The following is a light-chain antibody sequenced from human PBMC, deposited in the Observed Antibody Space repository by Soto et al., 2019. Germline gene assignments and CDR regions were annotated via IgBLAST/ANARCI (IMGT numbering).Light chain of an antibody. CDR1: QDIGTD. CDR2: DAS. CDR3: QQYETFSGT. J-gene: IGKJ1*01. V-gene: IGKV1-17*01. Sequence: DIAMSLSQSSLSASVADRVTITCRASQDIGTDLGWYQQKPGKAPERLIYDASALPRGVPSRFSGSGSGTKFTLTIASLQPDDFATYYCQQYETFSGTFGPGTKVDIK.